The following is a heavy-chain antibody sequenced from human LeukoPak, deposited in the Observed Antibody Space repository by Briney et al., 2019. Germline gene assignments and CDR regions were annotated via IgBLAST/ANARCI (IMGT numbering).Heavy chain of an antibody. CDR1: GGSISSSSYY. D-gene: IGHD3/OR15-3a*01. Sequence: SETLSLTCTVSGGSISSSSYYWGWIRQPPGKGREWIGSIYYSGSTYYNPSLKSRVSMCIDTSKNQSSLRLTSVSAADTAVYYCARQTGSGLFILPGGQGTLVTVSS. CDR2: IYYSGST. J-gene: IGHJ4*02. V-gene: IGHV4-39*01. CDR3: ARQTGSGLFILP.